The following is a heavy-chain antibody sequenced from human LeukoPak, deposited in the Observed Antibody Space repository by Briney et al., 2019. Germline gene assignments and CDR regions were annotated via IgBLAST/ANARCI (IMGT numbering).Heavy chain of an antibody. J-gene: IGHJ4*02. CDR3: ARLRRNSDRSDFFYYYDH. Sequence: GGSLRLSCAASGFTFSDYSMNWVRQAPGKGLEWVASVNTVSSYIYYADSMRGRFTISRDNAKNSLFLQMISLRAEDTAVYYCARLRRNSDRSDFFYYYDHWGQGTLVTVSS. CDR2: VNTVSSYI. CDR1: GFTFSDYS. V-gene: IGHV3-21*01. D-gene: IGHD3-22*01.